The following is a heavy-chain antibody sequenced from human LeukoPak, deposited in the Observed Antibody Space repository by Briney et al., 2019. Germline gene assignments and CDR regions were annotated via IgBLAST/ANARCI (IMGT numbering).Heavy chain of an antibody. V-gene: IGHV3-23*01. D-gene: IGHD5-18*01. CDR1: GFTFSSYA. Sequence: GGSLRLSCAASGFTFSSYAMSWVRQAPGKGLEWVSAISGSGGSTYYADSVKGRFTISRDNSKNTLYLQMNSLRAEGTAVYYCARDYRRGIQLWPLYFDYWGQGTLVTVSS. J-gene: IGHJ4*02. CDR3: ARDYRRGIQLWPLYFDY. CDR2: ISGSGGST.